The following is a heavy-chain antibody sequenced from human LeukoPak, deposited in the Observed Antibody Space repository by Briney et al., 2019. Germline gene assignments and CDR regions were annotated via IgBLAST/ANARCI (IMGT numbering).Heavy chain of an antibody. CDR1: GGSFSGYY. CDR3: ASRGYDSSGYY. Sequence: SETLSLTCAVYGGSFSGYYWSWIRQPPGKGLEWIGEINHSGSTNYNPSLKSRVTISVDTSKNQLSLKLSSVTAADTAVYYCASRGYDSSGYYWGQGTLVTVSS. J-gene: IGHJ4*02. V-gene: IGHV4-34*01. D-gene: IGHD3-22*01. CDR2: INHSGST.